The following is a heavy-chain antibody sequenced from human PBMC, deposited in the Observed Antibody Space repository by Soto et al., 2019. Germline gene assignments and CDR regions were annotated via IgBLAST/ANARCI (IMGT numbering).Heavy chain of an antibody. V-gene: IGHV3-13*01. D-gene: IGHD1-26*01. CDR1: GFTFSSYD. J-gene: IGHJ6*02. CDR3: ARVGVGAGYYGYYGMGV. CDR2: IGTAGDT. Sequence: AGGSLRLSCAASGFTFSSYDMHWARQATGQGLEWVSAIGTAGDTYYPGSVKGRFTISRENAKNSLYLQMNSLRAGDTAVYYCARVGVGAGYYGYYGMGVWGQGTTVTVSS.